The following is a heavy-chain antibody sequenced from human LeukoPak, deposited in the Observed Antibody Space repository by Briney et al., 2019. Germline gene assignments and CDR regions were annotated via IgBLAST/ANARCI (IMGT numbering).Heavy chain of an antibody. V-gene: IGHV1-2*06. CDR2: INPNSGGT. D-gene: IGHD6-13*01. J-gene: IGHJ6*02. CDR3: ARWRMIAAAGTPYYYYGMDV. CDR1: GYTFTDYA. Sequence: ASVKVSCKASGYTFTDYAIHWVRQAPGQRLEWMGRINPNSGGTNYAQKFQGRVTMTRDTSISTAYMELSRLRSDDTAVYYCARWRMIAAAGTPYYYYGMDVWGQGTTVTVSS.